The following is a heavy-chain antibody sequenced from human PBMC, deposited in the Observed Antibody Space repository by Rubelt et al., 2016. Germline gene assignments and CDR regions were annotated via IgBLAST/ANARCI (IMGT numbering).Heavy chain of an antibody. CDR1: GFTFSSYA. CDR3: AKDDSSGYTYARRLDY. J-gene: IGHJ4*02. V-gene: IGHV3-23*01. CDR2: ISGSGGST. D-gene: IGHD3-22*01. Sequence: SGFTFSSYAMSWVRQAPGKGLEWVSGISGSGGSTHHADSVKGRFTISRDNSKNTLYLQMNSLRAEDTAVYYCAKDDSSGYTYARRLDYWGQGTLVTVSS.